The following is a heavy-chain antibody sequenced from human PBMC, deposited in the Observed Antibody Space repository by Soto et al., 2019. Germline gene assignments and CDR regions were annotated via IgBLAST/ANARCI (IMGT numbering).Heavy chain of an antibody. Sequence: EVQLVESGGGLVKPGGSLRLSCVDSGFTFSSYSMNWVRQAPGKGLEWVSSISAYSSPIFYADSVMGRFTISRDNAKNALYLQMNSLRAADTAVYYCVRGGRGYTMDDVFDIWGQGTMVTVSS. CDR2: ISAYSSPI. CDR3: VRGGRGYTMDDVFDI. J-gene: IGHJ3*02. V-gene: IGHV3-21*06. CDR1: GFTFSSYS. D-gene: IGHD2-2*02.